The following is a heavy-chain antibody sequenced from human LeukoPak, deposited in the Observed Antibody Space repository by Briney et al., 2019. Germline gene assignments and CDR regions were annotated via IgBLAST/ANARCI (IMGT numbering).Heavy chain of an antibody. CDR1: GGSISSYY. Sequence: PSETLSLTCTVSGGSISSYYWSWIQQPPGKGLEWIGYIYSSGSTNYNPSLKSRVTIFVDTSKNQFSLKLSSVTAADTAVYYCARRSSTWSFDYWGQGTLVTVSS. CDR3: ARRSSTWSFDY. J-gene: IGHJ4*02. V-gene: IGHV4-59*08. D-gene: IGHD6-13*01. CDR2: IYSSGST.